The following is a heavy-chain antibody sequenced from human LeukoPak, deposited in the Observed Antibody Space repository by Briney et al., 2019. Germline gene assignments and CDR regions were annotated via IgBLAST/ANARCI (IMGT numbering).Heavy chain of an antibody. J-gene: IGHJ1*01. CDR2: INPNSGGT. CDR3: SRDSYYDSSGYYSSEYFQH. V-gene: IGHV1-2*02. D-gene: IGHD3-22*01. CDR1: GYTFTGYY. Sequence: ASVKVSCKASGYTFTGYYMHWVRQAPGQGLEWMGWINPNSGGTNYAQKFQGRVTMTRDTSISTAYMELSRLRSDDTAVYYCSRDSYYDSSGYYSSEYFQHWGQGTLVTVSS.